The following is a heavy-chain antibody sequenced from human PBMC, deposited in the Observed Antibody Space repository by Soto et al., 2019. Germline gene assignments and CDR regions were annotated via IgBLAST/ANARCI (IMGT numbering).Heavy chain of an antibody. J-gene: IGHJ6*02. CDR1: GGSISSYY. CDR2: IYYSGST. D-gene: IGHD4-4*01. CDR3: ARREDSNYVYYFGMDV. Sequence: PSETLSLTCTVSGGSISSYYWSWIRQPPGKGLEWIGYIYYSGSTNYNPSLKSRVAISVDTSKNQFSLKLSSVTAADTAVYYCARREDSNYVYYFGMDVGRQMTTVTV. V-gene: IGHV4-59*08.